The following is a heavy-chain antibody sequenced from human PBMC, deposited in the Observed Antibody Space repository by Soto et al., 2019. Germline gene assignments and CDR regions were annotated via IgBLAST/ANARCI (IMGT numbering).Heavy chain of an antibody. CDR3: ARSRGCPFDY. D-gene: IGHD2-15*01. V-gene: IGHV3-48*02. Sequence: EVQLVESGGGLVQPGGSLRLSCAASGFTFSNYSMNWVRQAPGKGLEWVSYIRSSNSIIYYADSVKGRFSISRDNAKNSLNLQMNSPRDEDTAVDYCARSRGCPFDYWGQGTLVTVSS. CDR1: GFTFSNYS. J-gene: IGHJ4*02. CDR2: IRSSNSII.